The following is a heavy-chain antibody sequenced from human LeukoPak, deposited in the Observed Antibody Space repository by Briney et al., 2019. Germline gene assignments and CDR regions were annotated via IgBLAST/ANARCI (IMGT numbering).Heavy chain of an antibody. Sequence: PGWSLRLSCAVSGITLSNHGMSGVRQAPGKGLEWVAGISDSGGSTKYADSVKGRFTISRDNPQNTLSLQMSSLRAEDTAVYFCAKRGVVIRDFLVGFHKEAYYFDSWGQGTLVTVSS. J-gene: IGHJ4*02. D-gene: IGHD3-10*01. CDR3: AKRGVVIRDFLVGFHKEAYYFDS. CDR1: GITLSNHG. CDR2: ISDSGGST. V-gene: IGHV3-23*01.